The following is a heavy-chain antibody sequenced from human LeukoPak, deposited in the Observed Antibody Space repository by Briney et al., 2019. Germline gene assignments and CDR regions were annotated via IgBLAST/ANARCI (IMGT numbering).Heavy chain of an antibody. CDR1: GGSISSSSYY. CDR3: AREINGDYGFDY. D-gene: IGHD4-17*01. J-gene: IGHJ4*02. V-gene: IGHV4-39*07. Sequence: KPSETLSLTCTVSGGSISSSSYYWGWIRQPPGKGLEWIGSIYYSGSTYYNPSLKSRVTISVDTSKNQFSLKLSSVTAADTAAYYCAREINGDYGFDYWGQGTLVTVSS. CDR2: IYYSGST.